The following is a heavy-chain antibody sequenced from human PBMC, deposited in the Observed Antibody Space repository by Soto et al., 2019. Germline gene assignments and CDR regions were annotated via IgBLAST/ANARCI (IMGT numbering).Heavy chain of an antibody. CDR3: ARVFRPTYYYDSSGYYSYYYYYGMDV. Sequence: ASVKVSCKASGGTFSSYAISWVRQAPGQGLEWMGGIIPIFGTANYAQKFQGRVTITADESTSTAYMELSSLRSEDTAVYYCARVFRPTYYYDSSGYYSYYYYYGMDVWGQGTTVTVSS. CDR1: GGTFSSYA. CDR2: IIPIFGTA. D-gene: IGHD3-22*01. J-gene: IGHJ6*02. V-gene: IGHV1-69*13.